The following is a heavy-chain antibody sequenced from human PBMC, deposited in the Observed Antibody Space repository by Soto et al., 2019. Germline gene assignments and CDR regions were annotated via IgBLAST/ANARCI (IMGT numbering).Heavy chain of an antibody. CDR1: GYTFTTYY. Sequence: GASVKVSCKASGYTFTTYYIHWVRQAPGQGLEWMGIINPHTGSASYARRFQGRVALTRDTSTSTVYMEVSSLGFEDTAIYFCARDPNFSLTFHYYGMDVWGPGTAVTVSS. CDR2: INPHTGSA. J-gene: IGHJ6*02. D-gene: IGHD7-27*01. CDR3: ARDPNFSLTFHYYGMDV. V-gene: IGHV1-46*01.